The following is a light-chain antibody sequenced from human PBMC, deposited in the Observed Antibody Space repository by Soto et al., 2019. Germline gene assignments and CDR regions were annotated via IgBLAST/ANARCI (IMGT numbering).Light chain of an antibody. CDR1: QSLLHSNGYNY. J-gene: IGKJ3*01. CDR2: LGS. CDR3: MQALQTPPFT. V-gene: IGKV2-28*01. Sequence: DIVMTQSPLSLPVTPGEPASISCRSSQSLLHSNGYNYLDWYLQKPGQSPQLLIYLGSNRASGVPARFSGSGLGTDFTLKISRVEAEDVGVYYCMQALQTPPFTFGPGTKVDIK.